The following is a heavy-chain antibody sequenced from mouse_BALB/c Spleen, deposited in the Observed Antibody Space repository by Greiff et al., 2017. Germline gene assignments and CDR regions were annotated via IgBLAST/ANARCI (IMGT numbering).Heavy chain of an antibody. D-gene: IGHD6-1*01. CDR3: ASDQCTRGMDY. V-gene: IGHV5-9-4*01. Sequence: EVQRVESGGGLVKPGGSLKLSCAASGFTFSSYAMSWVRQSPEKRLEWVAEISSGGSYTYYPDTVTGRFTISRDNAKNTLYLEMSSLRSEDTAMYYCASDQCTRGMDYWGQGTSVTVSS. CDR1: GFTFSSYA. CDR2: ISSGGSYT. J-gene: IGHJ4*01.